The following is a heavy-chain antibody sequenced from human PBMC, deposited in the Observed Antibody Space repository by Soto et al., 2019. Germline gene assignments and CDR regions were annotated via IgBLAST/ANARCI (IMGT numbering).Heavy chain of an antibody. D-gene: IGHD6-13*01. Sequence: SETLSLTCTVSGASMNSYQWSWIRQPAGKGLEWIGHIHSSGSTNYNPSLKSRVTMSVDTSKNQFSLRLMSLTAADTAVYYCARDQGVAAAGITWFDPWGQGFLVTVSS. CDR3: ARDQGVAAAGITWFDP. J-gene: IGHJ5*02. CDR2: IHSSGST. CDR1: GASMNSYQ. V-gene: IGHV4-4*07.